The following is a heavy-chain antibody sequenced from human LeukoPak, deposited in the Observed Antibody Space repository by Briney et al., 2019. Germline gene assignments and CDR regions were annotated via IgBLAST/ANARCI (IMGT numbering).Heavy chain of an antibody. CDR3: ARQPVAGLYNWFDP. V-gene: IGHV3-11*04. Sequence: GGSLRLSCAASGFTFSDHYMNWIREGPGKGLEWVSYISSSSRTIYYADSVKGRFTISRDNPKNSLYLHMNSLRADDTAVYYCARQPVAGLYNWFDPWGQGTLVTVSS. J-gene: IGHJ5*02. D-gene: IGHD6-19*01. CDR2: ISSSSRTI. CDR1: GFTFSDHY.